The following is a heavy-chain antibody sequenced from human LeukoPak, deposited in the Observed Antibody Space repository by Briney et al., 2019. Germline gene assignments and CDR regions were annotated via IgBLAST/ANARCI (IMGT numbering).Heavy chain of an antibody. CDR3: ARDKVYYAFDI. J-gene: IGHJ3*02. Sequence: KPSETLSLTCTVSGGSISSYYWSWIRQPPGKGLEWIGYMYYSGSTNYNPSLKSRVTISVDTSKNQFSLKLSSVTAADTAVYYCARDKVYYAFDIWGQGTMVTVSS. CDR2: MYYSGST. CDR1: GGSISSYY. V-gene: IGHV4-59*12. D-gene: IGHD3-10*01.